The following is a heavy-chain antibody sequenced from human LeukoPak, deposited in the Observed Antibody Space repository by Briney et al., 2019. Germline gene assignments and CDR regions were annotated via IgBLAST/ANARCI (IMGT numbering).Heavy chain of an antibody. J-gene: IGHJ4*02. CDR2: ISYDGRNK. D-gene: IGHD2-15*01. CDR3: ARGEDIVVVVAATPYFDY. V-gene: IGHV3-33*05. CDR1: GFTFSNHG. Sequence: GGSLRLSCAASGFTFSNHGMHWVRQAPGKGLDWVAVISYDGRNKYYADSVKGRFTISRDNAKNSLYPQMNSLRAEDTAVYYCARGEDIVVVVAATPYFDYWGQGTLVTVSS.